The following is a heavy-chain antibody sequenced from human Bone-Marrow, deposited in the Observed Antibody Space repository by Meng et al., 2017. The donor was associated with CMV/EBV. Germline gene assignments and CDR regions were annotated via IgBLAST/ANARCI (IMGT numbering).Heavy chain of an antibody. CDR2: IYWNDGK. Sequence: SGPTLVKPRHTLTLTCTFSGFSLSTSGVGVGWIRQPPGKALEWLALIYWNDGKRYSPSLKSRLTITKDTSKNQVVLTMTNMDPVDTATYYCAPRFGYNYFDYWGQGTLVTVSS. CDR3: APRFGYNYFDY. V-gene: IGHV2-5*01. J-gene: IGHJ4*02. D-gene: IGHD5-24*01. CDR1: GFSLSTSGVG.